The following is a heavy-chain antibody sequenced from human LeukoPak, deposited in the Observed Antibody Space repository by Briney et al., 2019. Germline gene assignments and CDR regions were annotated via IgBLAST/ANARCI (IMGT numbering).Heavy chain of an antibody. Sequence: HPGRSLRLSCTASGFTFGDYAMHWVRQAPGKGLEWVSGISWNSGSIGYADSVKGRFTISRDNAKNSLYLQMNSLRAEDTALYYCAKDIGSGSYYYFDYWGQGTLVTVSS. D-gene: IGHD3-10*01. CDR3: AKDIGSGSYYYFDY. CDR1: GFTFGDYA. V-gene: IGHV3-9*01. CDR2: ISWNSGSI. J-gene: IGHJ4*02.